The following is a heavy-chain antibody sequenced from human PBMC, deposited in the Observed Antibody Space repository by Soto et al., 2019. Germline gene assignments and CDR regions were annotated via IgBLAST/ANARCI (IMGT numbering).Heavy chain of an antibody. CDR3: ARDGGTRWLQPRGSFNY. CDR2: ISSSSSYI. D-gene: IGHD5-12*01. CDR1: GFTFSGYS. J-gene: IGHJ4*02. V-gene: IGHV3-21*01. Sequence: GGSLRLSCAASGFTFSGYSMNWVRQAPGKGLEWVSSISSSSSYIYYADSVKGRFTISRDNAKNSLYLQMNSLRAEDTAVYYCARDGGTRWLQPRGSFNYWGQGTLVTVSS.